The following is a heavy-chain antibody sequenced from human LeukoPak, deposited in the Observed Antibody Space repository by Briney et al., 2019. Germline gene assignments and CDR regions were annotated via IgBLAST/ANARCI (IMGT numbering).Heavy chain of an antibody. D-gene: IGHD6-13*01. CDR2: INPNSGGT. J-gene: IGHJ4*02. CDR3: ARAIAGAGSKGYFDY. Sequence: ASVKVSCKASGYTFTDYYMHWVRQAPGQGREWMGWINPNSGGTNYAQKFQDRVTMTRDTSISTAYMELSRLRCEDTPVYYCARAIAGAGSKGYFDYWGQGTLVTVSS. V-gene: IGHV1-2*02. CDR1: GYTFTDYY.